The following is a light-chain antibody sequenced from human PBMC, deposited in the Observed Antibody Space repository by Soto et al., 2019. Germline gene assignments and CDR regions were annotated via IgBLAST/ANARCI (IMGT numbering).Light chain of an antibody. V-gene: IGKV3-11*01. CDR2: DAS. Sequence: EIVLTQSPATLSLSPGERATLSCRASHSVSTYLAWYQQKTGQAPRLLIYDASNRATDIPARFSGSGSGTDFTLTISCLEPEDFAVYYCQVRTNWPPSVTFGQGTRLEIK. CDR1: HSVSTY. CDR3: QVRTNWPPSVT. J-gene: IGKJ5*01.